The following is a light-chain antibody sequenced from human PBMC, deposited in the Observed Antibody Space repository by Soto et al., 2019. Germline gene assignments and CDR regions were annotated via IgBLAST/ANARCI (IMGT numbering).Light chain of an antibody. CDR3: QSYDSSLGGLV. CDR1: SSNIGAGYD. J-gene: IGLJ3*02. Sequence: QSVLTQPPSVSGAPGQRVTISCTGSSSNIGAGYDVHWYQQLPGTAPKLLIYGNSNRPSGVPDRFSGSKSGTSASLAITGLRAEDEADYYCQSYDSSLGGLVFGGGPKLTVL. V-gene: IGLV1-40*01. CDR2: GNS.